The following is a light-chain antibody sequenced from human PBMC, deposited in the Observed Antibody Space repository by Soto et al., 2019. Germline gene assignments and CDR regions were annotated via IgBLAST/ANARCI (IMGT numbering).Light chain of an antibody. J-gene: IGKJ2*01. Sequence: EIVLTQSPGTLSLSPGERATLSCRASQSVSSSYLAWYQQKPGQAPRLLIYGASSRATGIPDRFSGSGSGTDFTLTISRLEPEDFAVYYCQPYGSSPYTFGLGTKLEIK. CDR3: QPYGSSPYT. CDR2: GAS. CDR1: QSVSSSY. V-gene: IGKV3-20*01.